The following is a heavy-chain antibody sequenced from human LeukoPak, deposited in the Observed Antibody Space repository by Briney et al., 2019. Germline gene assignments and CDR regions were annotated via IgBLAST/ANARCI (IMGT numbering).Heavy chain of an antibody. CDR1: RFTFSTFA. D-gene: IGHD5-18*01. V-gene: IGHV3-23*01. CDR3: ATYRQVLLPFES. CDR2: IFPSGGEI. Sequence: GGSLRLSCAASRFTFSTFAMIWVRQPPGKGLEWVSSIFPSGGEIHYADSVRGRFTISRDNSKSILSLQMNSLRAEDTAIYYCATYRQVLLPFESWGQGTLVTVSS. J-gene: IGHJ4*02.